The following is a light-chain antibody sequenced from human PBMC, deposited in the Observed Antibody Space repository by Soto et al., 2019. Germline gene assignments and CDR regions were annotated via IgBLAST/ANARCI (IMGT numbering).Light chain of an antibody. CDR2: DAS. J-gene: IGKJ3*01. Sequence: EIVLTQSPATLSLSPGERATLSCRASQSVSSYLAWYQQKPGQAPRLLIYDASNRATGIPARFSGSGSGTDFSLTIISLDPEVFAVYYCQQRSNWPPVFTFGPGTKVDIK. CDR1: QSVSSY. CDR3: QQRSNWPPVFT. V-gene: IGKV3-11*01.